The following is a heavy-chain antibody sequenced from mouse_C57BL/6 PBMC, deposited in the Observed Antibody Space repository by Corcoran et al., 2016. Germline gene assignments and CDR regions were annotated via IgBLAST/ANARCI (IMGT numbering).Heavy chain of an antibody. J-gene: IGHJ3*01. CDR2: INTYSGVP. D-gene: IGHD1-1*01. V-gene: IGHV9-3*01. CDR1: GYTFTTYG. CDR3: ARNLYGSSSPWFAY. Sequence: QIQLVQSGPELKKPGETVKISCKASGYTFTTYGMSWVKQAPGKGLKWMGWINTYSGVPTYADDFKGRFAFSLETSASTAYLQINNLKNEDTATYFCARNLYGSSSPWFAYWGQGTLVTVSA.